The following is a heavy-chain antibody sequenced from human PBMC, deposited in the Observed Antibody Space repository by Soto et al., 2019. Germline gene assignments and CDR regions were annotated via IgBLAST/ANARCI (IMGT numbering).Heavy chain of an antibody. CDR3: ARDRWGGSSWGYYYYGMDV. Sequence: SETLSLTCTVSGASISSYYWSWIRQPPGKGLEWIGYISYSGITNYNPSLKSRVTISVDTSKNQFSLKLSSVTAADTAVYYCARDRWGGSSWGYYYYGMDVWGQGTTVTVSS. J-gene: IGHJ6*02. CDR1: GASISSYY. V-gene: IGHV4-59*01. D-gene: IGHD6-13*01. CDR2: ISYSGIT.